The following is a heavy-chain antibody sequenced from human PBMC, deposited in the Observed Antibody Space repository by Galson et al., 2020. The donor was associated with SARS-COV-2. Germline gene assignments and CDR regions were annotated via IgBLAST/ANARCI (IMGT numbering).Heavy chain of an antibody. V-gene: IGHV3-9*01. CDR2: ISWNSGSI. D-gene: IGHD6-13*01. CDR3: AKAQIGSWYSPIDY. CDR1: GFTFDDYA. Sequence: GGSLRLSCAASGFTFDDYAMHWVRQAPGKGLEWVSGISWNSGSIGYADSVKGRFTISRDNAKNSLYLQMNSLGAEDTALYYCAKAQIGSWYSPIDYWGQGTLVTVSS. J-gene: IGHJ4*02.